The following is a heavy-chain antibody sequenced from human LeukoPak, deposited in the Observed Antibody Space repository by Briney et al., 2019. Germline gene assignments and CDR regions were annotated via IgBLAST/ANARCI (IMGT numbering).Heavy chain of an antibody. D-gene: IGHD1-26*01. CDR1: GYTFTSYA. CDR2: INAGNGNT. V-gene: IGHV1-3*01. Sequence: ASVKVSCKASGYTFTSYAMHWVRQAPGQRLEWMGWINAGNGNTKYSRKFQGRVTITRDTSASTAYMELSSLRSEDTAVYYCARSEKVGATLYFDYWGQGTLVTVSS. J-gene: IGHJ4*02. CDR3: ARSEKVGATLYFDY.